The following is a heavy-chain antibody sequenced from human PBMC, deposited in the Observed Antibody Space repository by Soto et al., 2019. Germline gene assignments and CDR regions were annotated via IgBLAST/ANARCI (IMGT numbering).Heavy chain of an antibody. D-gene: IGHD7-27*01. CDR2: INHSGST. Sequence: QVQLQQWGAGLLKPSETLSLTCAVYGGSLSGYYWCWIRQPQGQGLERIAAINHSGSTNHNTSLKSRFTISVDTSQSPFSLKVSSVSAADTAVFYCATGWGEIFDFWGQGTLVTVSS. CDR3: ATGWGEIFDF. V-gene: IGHV4-34*01. J-gene: IGHJ4*02. CDR1: GGSLSGYY.